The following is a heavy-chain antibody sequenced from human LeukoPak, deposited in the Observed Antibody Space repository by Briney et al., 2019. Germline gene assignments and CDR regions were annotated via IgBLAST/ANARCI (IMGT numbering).Heavy chain of an antibody. J-gene: IGHJ4*02. V-gene: IGHV4-59*08. D-gene: IGHD7-27*01. CDR1: GGSISSYF. Sequence: SETPSLTCTVSGGSISSYFWSWIRQPPGKGLEWIGYIYYSESTNYNPSLKSRVTISVDTAKNQFSLKLSSVTAADTSVYYCARHPSVTGRGVFDYWGQGTLVTVSS. CDR2: IYYSEST. CDR3: ARHPSVTGRGVFDY.